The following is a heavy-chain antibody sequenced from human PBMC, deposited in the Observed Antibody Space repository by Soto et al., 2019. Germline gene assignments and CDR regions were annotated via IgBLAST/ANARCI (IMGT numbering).Heavy chain of an antibody. CDR3: AKDRDGDYGADD. CDR2: ISYDGRDK. V-gene: IGHV3-30*18. CDR1: GFSFSTYA. Sequence: QVQLVESGGGVVQPGRSLRLSCAASGFSFSTYAMHWVRQAPGKGPEWVAVISYDGRDKYYADSVKGRFTVSRDTSKNTLYLQMNTLRPDDTAVYYCAKDRDGDYGADDWGQGTMVSVSS. J-gene: IGHJ4*02. D-gene: IGHD4-17*01.